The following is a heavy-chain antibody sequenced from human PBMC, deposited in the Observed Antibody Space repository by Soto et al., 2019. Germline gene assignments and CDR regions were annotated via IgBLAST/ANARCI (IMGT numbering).Heavy chain of an antibody. CDR1: GRTLNSYS. CDR2: MNPKSGIT. J-gene: IGHJ4*02. Sequence: ASMKVSCKDSGRTLNSYSMFWVRQATGQGLEWMGRMNPKSGITTYAQKFQGRVTMTRDTSTSTVYMELSSLRSEDTAVYYCARSSYYYDSSAEFYFDYWGQGTLVTVSS. D-gene: IGHD3-22*01. CDR3: ARSSYYYDSSAEFYFDY. V-gene: IGHV1-46*02.